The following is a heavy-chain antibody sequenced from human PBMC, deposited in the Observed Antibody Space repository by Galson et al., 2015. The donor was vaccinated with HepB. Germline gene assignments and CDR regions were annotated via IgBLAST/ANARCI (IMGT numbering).Heavy chain of an antibody. D-gene: IGHD2-21*02. CDR1: GFTFSSYA. CDR3: AKDRGGGDAIDY. CDR2: ISGSGGST. J-gene: IGHJ4*02. V-gene: IGHV3-23*01. Sequence: SLRLSCAASGFTFSSYAMSWVRQAPGKGLEWVSAISGSGGSTYYADSVKGRFTISRDNSKNTLYLQMNSLRAEDTAVYYCAKDRGGGDAIDYWGQGTLVTVSS.